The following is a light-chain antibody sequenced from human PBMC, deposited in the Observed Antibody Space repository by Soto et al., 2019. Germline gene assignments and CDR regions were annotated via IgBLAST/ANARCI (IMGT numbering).Light chain of an antibody. CDR3: CSYAGARTYVL. Sequence: QSVLSQPASVSGSPGQSITISCTGSASDVGSYNLVSWYQQHPRKAPKLVIYEVTKRPSGISSRFSGSKSGITASLTISGLQAEDGGDYYCCSYAGARTYVLFGGGTKVTVL. V-gene: IGLV2-23*02. CDR2: EVT. J-gene: IGLJ3*02. CDR1: ASDVGSYNL.